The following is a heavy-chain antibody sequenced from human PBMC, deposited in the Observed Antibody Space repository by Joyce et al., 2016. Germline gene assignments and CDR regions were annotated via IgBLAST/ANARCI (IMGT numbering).Heavy chain of an antibody. D-gene: IGHD2-2*01. V-gene: IGHV3-30*18. Sequence: QVEESGGGVVQPGGSLSLSCTASGFNLSDYGMHWVRQAPGKGLEWVSFSSYHGTDEYYADPVKGRFTVSRDNSKNALYLQMNSLRVEDTALYFCVKAQDRASWPYFDFWGQGTLDTVSS. CDR1: GFNLSDYG. CDR3: VKAQDRASWPYFDF. J-gene: IGHJ4*02. CDR2: SSYHGTDE.